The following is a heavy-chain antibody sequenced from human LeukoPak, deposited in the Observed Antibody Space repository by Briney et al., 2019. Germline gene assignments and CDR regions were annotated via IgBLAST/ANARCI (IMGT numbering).Heavy chain of an antibody. J-gene: IGHJ4*02. D-gene: IGHD1-26*01. CDR2: FDPKDGET. Sequence: GASVKVSCKVSGYTLTELSMHWVRQAPGKGLEWMGGFDPKDGETIYAQKFQGRVTMTEDTSTDTAYMELSSLRSEDTAVYYCATGGFHSGRIFDYWGQGTLVTVSS. CDR3: ATGGFHSGRIFDY. V-gene: IGHV1-24*01. CDR1: GYTLTELS.